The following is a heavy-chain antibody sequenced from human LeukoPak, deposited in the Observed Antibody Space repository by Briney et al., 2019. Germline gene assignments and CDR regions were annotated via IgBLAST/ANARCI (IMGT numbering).Heavy chain of an antibody. CDR3: ARGRISSWYYYYMDV. CDR2: INHSGST. Sequence: PSEPLSPTRAFYWGPFRGCLWSWIPPPPGKGLGGFGEINHSGSTNYNPSLKIRVTISVDTSKNQFSLKLSSVTAADTAVYYCARGRISSWYYYYMDVWGKGTTVTVSS. D-gene: IGHD6-13*01. CDR1: WGPFRGCL. V-gene: IGHV4-34*01. J-gene: IGHJ6*03.